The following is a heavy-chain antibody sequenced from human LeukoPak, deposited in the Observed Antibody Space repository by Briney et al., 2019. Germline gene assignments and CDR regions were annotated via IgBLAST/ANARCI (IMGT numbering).Heavy chain of an antibody. CDR2: ISGSGGST. V-gene: IGHV3-23*01. CDR1: GFTFSSYG. D-gene: IGHD1-26*01. Sequence: GGTLRLSCAASGFTFSSYGMSWVRQAPGKGLEWVSAISGSGGSTYYADSVKGRFTISRDNSKNTLYLQMNSLRAEDTAVYYCAKDLGSGSYYKKYYFDYWGQGTLVTVSS. J-gene: IGHJ4*02. CDR3: AKDLGSGSYYKKYYFDY.